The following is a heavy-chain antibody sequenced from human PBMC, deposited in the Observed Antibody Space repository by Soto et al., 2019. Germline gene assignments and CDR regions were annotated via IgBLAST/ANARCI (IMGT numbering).Heavy chain of an antibody. J-gene: IGHJ3*01. CDR1: GFTFSAYH. V-gene: IGHV3-21*01. Sequence: EVQLVESGGGLVMPGGSLRLSCAASGFTFSAYHMNWVRQAPGKGLEWVSSINPTSSHIYYADSVRGRFTISRDDSKNSVSLPMNSPRTEDAALYYWARGYCGGGGCYLRRDAFDVWGQGTMVTVSS. CDR3: ARGYCGGGGCYLRRDAFDV. CDR2: INPTSSHI. D-gene: IGHD2-15*01.